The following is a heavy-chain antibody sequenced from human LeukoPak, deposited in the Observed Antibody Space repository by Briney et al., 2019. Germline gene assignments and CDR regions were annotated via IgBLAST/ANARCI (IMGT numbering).Heavy chain of an antibody. CDR2: INHSGST. Sequence: SETLSLTCAVYGGSFSGYYWSWIRHPPGKGLEWIGEINHSGSTNYNPSLKSRVTISVDTSKNQFSLKLSSVTAADTAVYYCARGPRSVRPVRFDYWGQGTLVTVSS. CDR1: GGSFSGYY. V-gene: IGHV4-34*01. J-gene: IGHJ4*02. D-gene: IGHD3-22*01. CDR3: ARGPRSVRPVRFDY.